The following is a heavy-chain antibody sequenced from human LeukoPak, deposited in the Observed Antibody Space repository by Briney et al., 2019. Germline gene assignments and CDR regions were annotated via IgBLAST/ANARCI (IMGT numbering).Heavy chain of an antibody. CDR3: TRQWVRGDY. D-gene: IGHD3-10*01. Sequence: GGSLRLSCAASGFTFSGSAMHWVRQASGKGLEWVGRIRSKANSYATAYAASVKGRFTISRDDSKNTAYLQMNSLKTEDTAVYYCTRQWVRGDYWGQGTLVTVSS. J-gene: IGHJ4*02. V-gene: IGHV3-73*01. CDR2: IRSKANSYAT. CDR1: GFTFSGSA.